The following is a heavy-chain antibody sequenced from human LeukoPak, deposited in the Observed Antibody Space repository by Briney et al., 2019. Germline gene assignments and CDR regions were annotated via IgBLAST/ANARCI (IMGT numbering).Heavy chain of an antibody. Sequence: GGSLRLSCAASGFTFSSYAMSWVRQAPGKGLEWVSAITGSGGSAYYADSVKGRFTVSRDDSKNTLYLQMNSLRAEDTAVYYCAKDVMLTVTTLWFDPWGQGTLVTVSS. CDR3: AKDVMLTVTTLWFDP. J-gene: IGHJ5*02. D-gene: IGHD4-17*01. CDR2: ITGSGGSA. V-gene: IGHV3-23*01. CDR1: GFTFSSYA.